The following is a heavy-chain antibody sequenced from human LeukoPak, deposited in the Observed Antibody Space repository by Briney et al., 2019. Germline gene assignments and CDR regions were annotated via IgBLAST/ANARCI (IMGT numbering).Heavy chain of an antibody. V-gene: IGHV3-66*01. CDR1: GFTVSNNY. D-gene: IGHD3-3*01. J-gene: IGHJ6*02. Sequence: GGSLRLSCAASGFTVSNNYMSWVRQAPGRLEWLSVSYIGETQFAEAVKGRFTISIDDSKNTVYLQMNSLRDEDTATYYCVIDQFSWGHGTTVT. CDR3: VIDQFS. CDR2: SYIGET.